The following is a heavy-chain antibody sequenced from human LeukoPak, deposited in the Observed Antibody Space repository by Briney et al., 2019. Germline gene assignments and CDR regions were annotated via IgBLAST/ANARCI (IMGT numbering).Heavy chain of an antibody. Sequence: SETLSLTCAVYGVSFSGYYWSWIRQPPGKGLEWIGEINHSGSTNYNPSLKSRVTISVDTSKNQFSLKLSSVTAADTAVYYCARARFLEWLLYAGTGYYFDYWGQGTLVTVSS. CDR2: INHSGST. CDR1: GVSFSGYY. V-gene: IGHV4-34*01. D-gene: IGHD3-3*01. J-gene: IGHJ4*02. CDR3: ARARFLEWLLYAGTGYYFDY.